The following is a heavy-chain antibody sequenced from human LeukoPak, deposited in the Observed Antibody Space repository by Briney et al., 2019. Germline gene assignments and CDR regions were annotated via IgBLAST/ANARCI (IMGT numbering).Heavy chain of an antibody. CDR2: IYYSGST. D-gene: IGHD6-6*01. CDR1: GGSISSHY. CDR3: ASCVHSSSSFYYYYYMDV. V-gene: IGHV4-59*11. J-gene: IGHJ6*03. Sequence: SETLSLTCTVSGGSISSHYWSWIRQPPGKGLEWIGYIYYSGSTNYNPSLKSRVTISVDTSKNQFSLKLSSVTAADTAVYYCASCVHSSSSFYYYYYMDVWGKGTTVTVTS.